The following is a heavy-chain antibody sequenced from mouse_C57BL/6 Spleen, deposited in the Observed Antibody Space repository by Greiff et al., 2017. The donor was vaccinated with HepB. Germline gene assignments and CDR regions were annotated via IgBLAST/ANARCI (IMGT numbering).Heavy chain of an antibody. CDR3: ARAGDGYYYAMDY. CDR2: IDPSDSYT. CDR1: GYTFTSYW. Sequence: QVQLQQPGAELVRPGTSVKLSCKASGYTFTSYWMHWVKQRPGQGLEWIGVIDPSDSYTNYNQNFKGKATLTVDTSSSTAYMQLSSLTSDDSAVYYCARAGDGYYYAMDYWGQGTSVTVSS. V-gene: IGHV1-59*01. J-gene: IGHJ4*01. D-gene: IGHD2-3*01.